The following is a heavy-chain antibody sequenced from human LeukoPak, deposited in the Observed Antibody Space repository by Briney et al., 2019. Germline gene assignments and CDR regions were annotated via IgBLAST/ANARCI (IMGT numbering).Heavy chain of an antibody. V-gene: IGHV1-69*13. D-gene: IGHD2-15*01. Sequence: GASVKVSCKASGGTFSSYAISWVRQAPGQGLEWMGGIIPIFGTANYEQKFQDRVTITADESTSTAYMELSSLRSEDTAVYYCARDDCSGGSCYYSRRNWFDPWGQGTLVTVSS. CDR3: ARDDCSGGSCYYSRRNWFDP. CDR2: IIPIFGTA. CDR1: GGTFSSYA. J-gene: IGHJ5*02.